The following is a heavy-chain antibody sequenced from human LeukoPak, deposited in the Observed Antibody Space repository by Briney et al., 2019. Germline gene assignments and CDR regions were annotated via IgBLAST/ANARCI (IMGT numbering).Heavy chain of an antibody. CDR2: IYSGGST. J-gene: IGHJ5*02. D-gene: IGHD1-14*01. Sequence: TGGSLRLSCAASGFSFGTYGMTWVRQVSGKGLEWVSVIYSGGSTYYADSVKGRFTISRDNSKNTLYLQMNSLRAEDTAVYYCARTGWFDPWGQGTLVTVSS. CDR1: GFSFGTYG. CDR3: ARTGWFDP. V-gene: IGHV3-53*01.